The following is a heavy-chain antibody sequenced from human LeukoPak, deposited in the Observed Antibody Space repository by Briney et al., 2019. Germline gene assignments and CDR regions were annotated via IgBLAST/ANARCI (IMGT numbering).Heavy chain of an antibody. J-gene: IGHJ4*02. V-gene: IGHV4-34*01. CDR2: INHSGST. CDR1: VGSFSGYY. Sequence: SETLSLTCVLYVGSFSGYYWSWIRHPPGKGLEWIGEINHSGSTNYNPSLKSRVTISVDTSKNQFSLKLSSVTAADTAVYYCARGPGPFDYWGQGTLVTVSS. CDR3: ARGPGPFDY.